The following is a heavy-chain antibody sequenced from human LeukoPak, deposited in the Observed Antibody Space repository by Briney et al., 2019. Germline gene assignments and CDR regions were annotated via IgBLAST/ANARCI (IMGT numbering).Heavy chain of an antibody. CDR1: GFTFSSYG. CDR2: ISYDGSNK. Sequence: TGGSLRLSCAASGFTFSSYGMHWVRQAPGKGLEWVAVISYDGSNKYYADSVKGRFTSSRDNSKNTLYLQMNSLRAEDTAVYYCASVACSAVTCFGFLFFDYWGQGTLVTVSS. D-gene: IGHD2-15*01. J-gene: IGHJ4*02. CDR3: ASVACSAVTCFGFLFFDY. V-gene: IGHV3-30*03.